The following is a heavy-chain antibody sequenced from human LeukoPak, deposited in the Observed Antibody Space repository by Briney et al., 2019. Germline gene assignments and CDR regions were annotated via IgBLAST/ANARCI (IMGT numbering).Heavy chain of an antibody. J-gene: IGHJ5*02. CDR1: GGTFSSYA. CDR2: IIPIFGTA. V-gene: IGHV1-69*05. Sequence: SVKVSCKASGGTFSSYAISWVRQAPGQGLEWMGRIIPIFGTANYAQKFQGRVTITTDESTSTAYMELSSLRSEDTAVYYCARDPSGLLWFGEFQNWFDPWAREPWSPSPQ. D-gene: IGHD3-10*01. CDR3: ARDPSGLLWFGEFQNWFDP.